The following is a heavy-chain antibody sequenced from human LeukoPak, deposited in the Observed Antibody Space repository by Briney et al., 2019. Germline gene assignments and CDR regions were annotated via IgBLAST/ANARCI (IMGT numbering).Heavy chain of an antibody. D-gene: IGHD6-25*01. CDR3: ARDNRRLYGAAAGLFDY. V-gene: IGHV1-2*02. J-gene: IGHJ4*02. Sequence: ASVKVSCKTSGDTFTDHYMHWVRQAPGQGLEWMGWINPNSGGTYYARKFQGRVTMTRDTSISTAYMGLSRLSSDDTAVYFCARDNRRLYGAAAGLFDYWGQGTLVTVSS. CDR2: INPNSGGT. CDR1: GDTFTDHY.